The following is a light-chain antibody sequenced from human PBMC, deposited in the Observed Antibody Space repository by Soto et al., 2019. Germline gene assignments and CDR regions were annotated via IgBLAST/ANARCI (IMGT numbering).Light chain of an antibody. Sequence: PGTLSVSLGKRSPLSWRASQSVSIHLAWYQQKPGQAPSLLIYGASSRATGIPDRFSGSGSGTDFTLTISSLEHEEFAVYYCKKYNGWPRTFGKGTKVDIK. J-gene: IGKJ1*01. CDR2: GAS. CDR1: QSVSIH. CDR3: KKYNGWPRT. V-gene: IGKV3D-15*01.